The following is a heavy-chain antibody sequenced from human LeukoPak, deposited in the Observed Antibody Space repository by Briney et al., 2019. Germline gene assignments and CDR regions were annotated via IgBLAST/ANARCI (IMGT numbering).Heavy chain of an antibody. Sequence: SETLSLTCTVSGGSISSYYWSWIRQPPGKGLEWIGYIYYSGSTNYNPSLKSRVTISVDTSKNQFSLKLSSVTAADTAVYYCGLDFWSGYVRATEWGQGTLVTVSS. CDR3: GLDFWSGYVRATE. J-gene: IGHJ4*02. CDR1: GGSISSYY. V-gene: IGHV4-59*08. D-gene: IGHD3-3*01. CDR2: IYYSGST.